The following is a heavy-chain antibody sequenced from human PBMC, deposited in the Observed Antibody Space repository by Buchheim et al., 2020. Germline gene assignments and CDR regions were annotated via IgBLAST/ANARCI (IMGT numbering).Heavy chain of an antibody. CDR3: AREESSGYYAFYFED. CDR1: GYTFTTYY. D-gene: IGHD3-22*01. CDR2: TNPNTGGT. Sequence: QVQLVQSGAEVKKPGASVRVSCKASGYTFTTYYLHWVRQAPGQGLEWMGRTNPNTGGTNYAEKFQGRFTVTRDTSINTLYMELSSLRPDDTAVYYCAREESSGYYAFYFEDWGQGTL. V-gene: IGHV1-2*06. J-gene: IGHJ4*02.